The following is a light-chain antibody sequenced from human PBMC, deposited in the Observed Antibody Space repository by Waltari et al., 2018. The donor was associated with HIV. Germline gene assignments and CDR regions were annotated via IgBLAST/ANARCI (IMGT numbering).Light chain of an antibody. CDR2: KDS. V-gene: IGLV3-25*03. Sequence: SYELTQTTSVSVSPGQTARITCSGDALPKQYTYWYQQEPGQAPVLVLYKDSARSVGLPERFSGSNAGTTVTLTISGVQADDEADYYCQSADSSGSPYVVFGGGTKLTVL. CDR3: QSADSSGSPYVV. J-gene: IGLJ2*01. CDR1: ALPKQY.